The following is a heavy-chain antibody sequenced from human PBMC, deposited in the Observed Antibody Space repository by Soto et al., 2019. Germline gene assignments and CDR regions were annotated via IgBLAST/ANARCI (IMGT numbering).Heavy chain of an antibody. CDR2: IWYDGSNK. J-gene: IGHJ6*02. Sequence: QVQLVESGGGVVQPGRSLRLSCAASGFTFSSYGMHWVRQAPGKGLEWVAVIWYDGSNKYYADSVKGRFTISRDNSKNTLYLQMYSLRADDTSVYYCARERRYGMDVWGQGTTVTVSS. V-gene: IGHV3-33*01. CDR3: ARERRYGMDV. CDR1: GFTFSSYG.